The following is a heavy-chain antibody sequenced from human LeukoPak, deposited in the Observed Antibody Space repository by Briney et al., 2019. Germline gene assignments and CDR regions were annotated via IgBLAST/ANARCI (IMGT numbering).Heavy chain of an antibody. CDR3: ARDLDCSGGSCYGWYFDY. J-gene: IGHJ4*02. CDR1: GFTFSSYE. V-gene: IGHV3-48*03. CDR2: ISSSGSTI. D-gene: IGHD2-15*01. Sequence: GGSLRLSCAASGFTFSSYEMNWVRQAPGKGLEWVSYISSSGSTIYHADSVKGRFTISRDNAKNSLYLQMNSLRAEDTAVYYCARDLDCSGGSCYGWYFDYWGQGTLVTVSS.